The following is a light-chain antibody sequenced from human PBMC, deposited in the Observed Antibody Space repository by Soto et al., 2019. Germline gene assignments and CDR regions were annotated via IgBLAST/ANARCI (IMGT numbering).Light chain of an antibody. V-gene: IGLV2-14*03. CDR1: SSDIGGYNY. CDR3: CSYTSSDSVV. CDR2: DVR. Sequence: QSALTQPTSVSGSPGQSIAISCTGTSSDIGGYNYVSWYQQYPGKAPKLIIRDVRNRPSGVADRFSGSKSGNTASLTISGLQAEDEADYYCCSYTSSDSVVFGGGTKLTVL. J-gene: IGLJ2*01.